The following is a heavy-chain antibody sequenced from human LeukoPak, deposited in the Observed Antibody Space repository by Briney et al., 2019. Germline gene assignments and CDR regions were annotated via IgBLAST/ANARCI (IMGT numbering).Heavy chain of an antibody. V-gene: IGHV3-30*18. CDR3: AKGLRYSDN. Sequence: PGGSLRLSCTASGFTFSNYGMHWVRQAPGKGLEWVAVISYDGSNKYYADSVKGRFTISRDNSKNTLYLQMNSLRADDTAVYYCAKGLRYSDNWGQGTLVTVSS. J-gene: IGHJ4*02. CDR2: ISYDGSNK. CDR1: GFTFSNYG. D-gene: IGHD3-9*01.